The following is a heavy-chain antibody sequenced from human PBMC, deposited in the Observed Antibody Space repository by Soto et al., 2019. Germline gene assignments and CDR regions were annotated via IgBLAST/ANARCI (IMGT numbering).Heavy chain of an antibody. CDR2: IYYSGST. CDR1: GGSISSGGYY. CDR3: ARAYTIFGVGYFDY. Sequence: PSETLSLTCTVSGGSISSGGYYWSWIRQHPGKGLEWIGYIYYSGSTYYNPSLKSRVTISVDTSKNQFSLKLSSVTAADTAVYYCARAYTIFGVGYFDYWGQGTLVTVSS. D-gene: IGHD3-3*01. J-gene: IGHJ4*02. V-gene: IGHV4-31*03.